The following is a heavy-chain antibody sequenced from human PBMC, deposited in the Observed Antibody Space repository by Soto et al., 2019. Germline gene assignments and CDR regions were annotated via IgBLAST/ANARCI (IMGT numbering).Heavy chain of an antibody. CDR3: TTAYCGGDCYSIDF. CDR2: IKSKTDGGTT. J-gene: IGHJ4*02. D-gene: IGHD2-21*02. CDR1: GFTFSNYW. V-gene: IGHV3-15*07. Sequence: EVQLVESGGGLVKPGGSLRLSCAASGFTFSNYWMNWVRQAPGKGLEWVGRIKSKTDGGTTDYAAPLKGRFTISIDDSKNTLYLQMNILKTEDTAVYYCTTAYCGGDCYSIDFWGQGTLVTVSS.